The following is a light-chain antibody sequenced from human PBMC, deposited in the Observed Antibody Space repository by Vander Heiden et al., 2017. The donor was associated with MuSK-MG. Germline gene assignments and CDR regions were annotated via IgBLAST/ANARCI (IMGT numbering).Light chain of an antibody. V-gene: IGLV2-23*02. CDR2: EVT. CDR3: CSYVVGSTLL. Sequence: QSALTQPASVSGSPGQSITISCTVTSSDVGNYNLVSWYQQHPGKAPKLMIYEVTMRPSGVSNRFSGSKSGNTASLTISGLQAEDEADYYCCSYVVGSTLLFGGGTKLTVL. CDR1: SSDVGNYNL. J-gene: IGLJ2*01.